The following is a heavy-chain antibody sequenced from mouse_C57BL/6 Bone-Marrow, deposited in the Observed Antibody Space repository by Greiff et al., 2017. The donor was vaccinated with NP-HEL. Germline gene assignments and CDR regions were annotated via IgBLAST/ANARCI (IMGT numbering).Heavy chain of an antibody. D-gene: IGHD1-3*01. CDR1: GFSLTSYG. CDR2: IWSGGST. Sequence: QVQLQQSGPGLVQPPQSLSITCTVSGFSLTSYGVHWVRQSPGKGLEWLGVIWSGGSTDYNAAFISRLSISKDNSKSQVFYKMNSLQDDDASIYYCARKSDYCAMDYWGQGTSVTVSS. J-gene: IGHJ4*01. V-gene: IGHV2-2*01. CDR3: ARKSDYCAMDY.